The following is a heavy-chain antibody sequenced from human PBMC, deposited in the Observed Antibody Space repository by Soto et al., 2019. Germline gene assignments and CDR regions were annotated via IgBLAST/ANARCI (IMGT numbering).Heavy chain of an antibody. J-gene: IGHJ6*02. D-gene: IGHD5-18*01. CDR1: GYTFTGYY. CDR2: INPNNGGT. Sequence: GASVKVSCKASGYTFTGYYMHWVRQAPGQGLEWMGWINPNNGGTNYAQKFQGRVTMTRDTSTSTAYMELRSLRSDDTAVYYCGLRGYSDAYRNYYYYGMDVWGQXTTVTVSS. CDR3: GLRGYSDAYRNYYYYGMDV. V-gene: IGHV1-2*02.